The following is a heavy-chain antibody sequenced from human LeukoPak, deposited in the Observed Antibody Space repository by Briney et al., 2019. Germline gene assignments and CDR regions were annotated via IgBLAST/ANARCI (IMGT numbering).Heavy chain of an antibody. V-gene: IGHV3-23*01. CDR3: AKGGRLWYAFYFDY. J-gene: IGHJ4*02. D-gene: IGHD6-13*01. CDR1: GFTLGSYA. CDR2: ISGNGYNT. Sequence: PGESLRLSCAGSGFTLGSYAMSWVRQAPGKGLEWVSAISGNGYNTYYADSVKGRFTISSESSGNTLYLQMHNLRAEDTAVYYCAKGGRLWYAFYFDYWGQGTLVTVSS.